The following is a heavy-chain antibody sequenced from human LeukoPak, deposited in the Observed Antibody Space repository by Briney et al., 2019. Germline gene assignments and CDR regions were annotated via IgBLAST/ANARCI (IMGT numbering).Heavy chain of an antibody. Sequence: SETLSLTCAVSGFSITSSSWWGWIRQPPGKGLEWIGYIYHSGTTYYNPSLQSRVTMSVDTSKNQFSLKLSSVTAVDTAVYYCARKENVYYYFDYWGQGTLVTVSS. J-gene: IGHJ4*02. D-gene: IGHD3-10*01. CDR3: ARKENVYYYFDY. CDR1: GFSITSSSW. CDR2: IYHSGTT. V-gene: IGHV4-28*01.